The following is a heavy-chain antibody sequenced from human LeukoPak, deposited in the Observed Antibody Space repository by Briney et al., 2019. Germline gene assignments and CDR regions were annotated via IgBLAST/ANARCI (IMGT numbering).Heavy chain of an antibody. CDR3: AGINDYGDPTGAFDI. CDR1: GFTFSSYS. J-gene: IGHJ3*02. CDR2: ISSSSSYI. D-gene: IGHD4-17*01. Sequence: GGSLRLSCAASGFTFSSYSMNWVRQAPGKGLEWVSSISSSSSYIYYADSVKGRFTISRDNAKNSLYLQMNSLRAEDTAVYYCAGINDYGDPTGAFDIWGQGTMVTVSS. V-gene: IGHV3-21*01.